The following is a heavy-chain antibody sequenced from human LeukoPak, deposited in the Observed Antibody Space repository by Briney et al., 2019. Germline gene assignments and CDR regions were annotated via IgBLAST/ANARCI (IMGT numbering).Heavy chain of an antibody. D-gene: IGHD3-10*01. CDR1: GFTFSSYA. J-gene: IGHJ4*02. CDR3: AKDEAMVQGVRIFDY. Sequence: PGGSLRLSCAASGFTFSSYAMSWVRQAPGKGLEWVSAISGSGGSTYYADSVKGRFTISRDNSKNTLYLQMNSLRAEDTAAYYCAKDEAMVQGVRIFDYWGQGTLVTVSS. CDR2: ISGSGGST. V-gene: IGHV3-23*01.